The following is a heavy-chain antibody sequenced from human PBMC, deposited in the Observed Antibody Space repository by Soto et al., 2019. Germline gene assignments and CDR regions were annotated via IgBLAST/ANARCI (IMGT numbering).Heavy chain of an antibody. CDR2: INAGNGDT. Sequence: QVQLVQSGAEIKKPGASVKLSCKASGITYNTYAIHWVRQAPGQGLEWMGWINAGNGDTRYSQNFQGRVTLTRDTSASTVYMDLDSLKSGDTGAYYCARAISGYVTWGQGTLVTVSS. J-gene: IGHJ4*02. CDR3: ARAISGYVT. CDR1: GITYNTYA. V-gene: IGHV1-3*01. D-gene: IGHD5-12*01.